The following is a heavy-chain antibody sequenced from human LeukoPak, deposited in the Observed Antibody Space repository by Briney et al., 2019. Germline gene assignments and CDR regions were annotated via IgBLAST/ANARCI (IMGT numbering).Heavy chain of an antibody. Sequence: SETLSLTCTVSGGSISSSSYYWGWIRQPPGKGLEWIGSIYYSGSTYYNPSLKSRVTISVDTSKNQFSLKLSSVTAADTAVYYCARAKYDSSSWFDYWGQGTLVTVSS. D-gene: IGHD6-13*01. V-gene: IGHV4-39*07. CDR1: GGSISSSSYY. CDR2: IYYSGST. CDR3: ARAKYDSSSWFDY. J-gene: IGHJ4*02.